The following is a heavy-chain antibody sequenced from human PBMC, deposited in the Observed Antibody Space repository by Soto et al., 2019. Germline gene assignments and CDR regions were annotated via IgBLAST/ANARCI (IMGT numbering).Heavy chain of an antibody. D-gene: IGHD2-15*01. V-gene: IGHV4-34*01. CDR3: WRYCSGGSCYSGVPAFAI. CDR2: INHSGST. Sequence: PSETLSLTCAVYGGSFSGYYWSWIRQPPGKGLEWIGEINHSGSTNYNPSLKSRVTISVDTSKNQFSLKLSSVTAADTAVYYCWRYCSGGSCYSGVPAFAIWGQGTMVTVSS. J-gene: IGHJ3*02. CDR1: GGSFSGYY.